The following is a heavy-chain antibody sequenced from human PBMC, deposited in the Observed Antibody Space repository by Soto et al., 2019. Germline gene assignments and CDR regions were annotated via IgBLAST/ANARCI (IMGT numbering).Heavy chain of an antibody. V-gene: IGHV4-34*01. J-gene: IGHJ4*02. CDR1: GGSFSGYY. CDR3: ARGRKYYDFWSGYSHPRYYFNY. Sequence: SETLSLTCAVYGGSFSGYYWSWIRQPPGKGLEWIGEINHSGSTNYNPSLKSRVTISVDTSKSQFSLKLSSVTAADTAVYYCARGRKYYDFWSGYSHPRYYFNYWGQGTLVTVSS. D-gene: IGHD3-3*01. CDR2: INHSGST.